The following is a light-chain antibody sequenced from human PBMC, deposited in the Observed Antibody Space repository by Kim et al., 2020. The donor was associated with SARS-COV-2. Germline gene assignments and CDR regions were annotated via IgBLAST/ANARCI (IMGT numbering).Light chain of an antibody. CDR2: GAS. J-gene: IGKJ2*03. CDR1: QTVINNY. V-gene: IGKV3-20*01. Sequence: SPGERATLSCRASQTVINNYLAWDQQKPGQAPRLLVYGASTRATGIPDRFSGSGSGTDFTLTINKVEPEDFAVYYCQQFGSSPPYSFGQGTKLEI. CDR3: QQFGSSPPYS.